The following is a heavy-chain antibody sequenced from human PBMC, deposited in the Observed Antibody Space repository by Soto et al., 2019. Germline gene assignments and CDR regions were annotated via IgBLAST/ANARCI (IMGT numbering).Heavy chain of an antibody. CDR2: INPNGGVT. V-gene: IGHV1-2*04. CDR1: GDTFNDYY. Sequence: QVQLVQSGAEVKKPGASVTVSCRSSGDTFNDYYIHWVRQAPGQGLEWMGWINPNGGVTKYAQKFQGWVSMTRATSIRTVYMQLSRLRSDDTAVYYCARESGGATATLDSYYFYMDVWGTGTTVTVSS. D-gene: IGHD5-12*01. J-gene: IGHJ6*03. CDR3: ARESGGATATLDSYYFYMDV.